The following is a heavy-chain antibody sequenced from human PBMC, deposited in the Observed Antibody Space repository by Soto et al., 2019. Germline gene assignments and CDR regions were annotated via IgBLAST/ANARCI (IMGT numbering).Heavy chain of an antibody. Sequence: QLQLQESGPGLVKPSETLSLTCTVSGGSISSSSYYWGWIRQPPGKGLEWIGSIYYSGSTYYNPSLKSRVTIAVATSKNQCSLKLSSVTAADTAVYYCARPSGSYLYYFDYWGQGTLVTVSS. CDR2: IYYSGST. D-gene: IGHD1-26*01. CDR1: GGSISSSSYY. CDR3: ARPSGSYLYYFDY. J-gene: IGHJ4*02. V-gene: IGHV4-39*01.